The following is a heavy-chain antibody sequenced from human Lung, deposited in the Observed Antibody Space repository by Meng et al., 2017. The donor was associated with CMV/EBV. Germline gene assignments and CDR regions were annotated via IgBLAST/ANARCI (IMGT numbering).Heavy chain of an antibody. CDR2: ISSSSSTI. J-gene: IGHJ4*01. Sequence: GGSLRLSCVGSGFTFSTYSMIWVRQAPGQGLELVSYISSSSSTIYYGDSVKGRFTISRDNARNSIYLQMNSLRPEDTAVYYCARVRTYFDHSGYLDYWGHGTLVTVSS. CDR1: GFTFSTYS. V-gene: IGHV3-48*04. CDR3: ARVRTYFDHSGYLDY. D-gene: IGHD3-22*01.